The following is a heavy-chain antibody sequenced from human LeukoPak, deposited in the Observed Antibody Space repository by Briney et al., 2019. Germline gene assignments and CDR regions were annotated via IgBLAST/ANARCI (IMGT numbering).Heavy chain of an antibody. CDR2: ISSSGSTI. CDR1: GFTFSSYE. V-gene: IGHV3-48*03. CDR3: TSGYDFHFDY. J-gene: IGHJ4*02. Sequence: GGSLGLSCAASGFTFSSYEMNWVRQAPGKGLEWVSYISSSGSTIYYADSVKGRFTISRDNAKNSLYLQMNSLRAEDTAVYYCTSGYDFHFDYWGQGTLVTVSS. D-gene: IGHD5-12*01.